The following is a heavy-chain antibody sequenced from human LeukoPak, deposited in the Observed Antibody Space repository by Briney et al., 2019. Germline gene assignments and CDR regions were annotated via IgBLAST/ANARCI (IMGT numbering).Heavy chain of an antibody. Sequence: ASQTLSLTCTVSGGSISSGGYYWSWIRQHPGKGLEWIGYIYYSGSTYYNPSLKSRVTISVDTSKNQFSLKLSSVTAADTAVYYCARGRKGPFVVVYYGMDVWGQGTTVTVSS. CDR1: GGSISSGGYY. CDR2: IYYSGST. V-gene: IGHV4-31*03. J-gene: IGHJ6*02. CDR3: ARGRKGPFVVVYYGMDV. D-gene: IGHD2-15*01.